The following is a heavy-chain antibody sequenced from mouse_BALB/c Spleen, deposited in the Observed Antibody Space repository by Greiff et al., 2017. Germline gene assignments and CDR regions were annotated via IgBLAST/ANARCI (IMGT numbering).Heavy chain of an antibody. D-gene: IGHD2-3*01. CDR2: IRLKSNNYAT. Sequence: EVHLVESGGGLVQPGGSMKLSCVASGFTFSNYWMNWVRQSPEKGLEWVAEIRLKSNNYATHYAESVKGRFTISRDDSKSSVYLQMNNLRAEDTGIYYCTRRGGWLLDYAMDYWGQGTSVTVSS. CDR1: GFTFSNYW. CDR3: TRRGGWLLDYAMDY. V-gene: IGHV6-6*02. J-gene: IGHJ4*01.